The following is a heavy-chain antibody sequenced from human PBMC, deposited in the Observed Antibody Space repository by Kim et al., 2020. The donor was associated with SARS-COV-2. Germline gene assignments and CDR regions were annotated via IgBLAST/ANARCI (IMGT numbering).Heavy chain of an antibody. V-gene: IGHV3-11*06. Sequence: GGSLRLSCAASGFTFSDYYMSWIRQAPGKGLEWVSYISSSSSYTNYADSVKGRFTISRDHAKNSLYLQMNSLRAEDTAVYYCARGIRGWMDPHSLIYFDYWGRGTLVTFSS. CDR2: ISSSSSYT. D-gene: IGHD3-10*01. CDR1: GFTFSDYY. CDR3: ARGIRGWMDPHSLIYFDY. J-gene: IGHJ4*02.